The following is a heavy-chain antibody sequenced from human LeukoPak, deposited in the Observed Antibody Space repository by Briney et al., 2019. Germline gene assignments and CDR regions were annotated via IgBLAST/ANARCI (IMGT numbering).Heavy chain of an antibody. J-gene: IGHJ4*02. CDR1: GFTFSSYA. Sequence: PGGSLRLSCAACGFTFSSYAMTWVRQAPGKGLEWVSVSGSGGSTYYADSVKGRFTISRDNSKNTVYLQMNSLRAEDTAVYYCAKDRHVGSHNYWGQGTQVTVSS. D-gene: IGHD1-26*01. CDR2: SGSGGST. V-gene: IGHV3-23*01. CDR3: AKDRHVGSHNY.